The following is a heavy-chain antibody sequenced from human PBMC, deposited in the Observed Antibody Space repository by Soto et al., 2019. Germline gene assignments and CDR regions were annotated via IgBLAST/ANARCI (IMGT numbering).Heavy chain of an antibody. CDR3: ARRLYYDSSGFEGGGMDV. CDR1: GGSISSSSYY. V-gene: IGHV4-39*01. D-gene: IGHD3-22*01. J-gene: IGHJ6*02. Sequence: QLQLQESGPGLVKPSETLSLTCTVSGGSISSSSYYWGWIRQPPGKGLEWIGSIYYSGSTYYNPSLPSRVTTSVDTSKNQSSLTLISVTAADTAVYYCARRLYYDSSGFEGGGMDVWGQGTTVTVSS. CDR2: IYYSGST.